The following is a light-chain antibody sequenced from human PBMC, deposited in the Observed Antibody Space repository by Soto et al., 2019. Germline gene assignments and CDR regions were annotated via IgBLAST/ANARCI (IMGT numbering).Light chain of an antibody. J-gene: IGKJ1*01. V-gene: IGKV1-27*01. CDR3: HKYDSAPWT. CDR1: QGISNY. CDR2: AAA. Sequence: DIEMTQSPSSLSASVGDRVTITCRASQGISNYLAWYQQRPGKVPKLLIYAAATLQSGVPSRFSGRGSGTDFTLTISSLQPEDVATYYCHKYDSAPWTFGQGTAVEIQ.